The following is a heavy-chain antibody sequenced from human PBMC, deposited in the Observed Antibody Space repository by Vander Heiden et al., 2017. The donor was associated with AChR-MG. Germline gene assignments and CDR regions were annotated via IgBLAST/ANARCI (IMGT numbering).Heavy chain of an antibody. Sequence: EVQLVESGGGLVQPGGSLRPSCAASGFTLSSYSMNWVRQAPGKGLEWVSYISSSSSTIYYADSVKGRFTISRDNAKNSLYLQMNSLRDEDTAVYYCVSGAYYYDSSGYYWGQGTLVTVSS. D-gene: IGHD3-22*01. V-gene: IGHV3-48*02. CDR2: ISSSSSTI. CDR3: VSGAYYYDSSGYY. J-gene: IGHJ4*02. CDR1: GFTLSSYS.